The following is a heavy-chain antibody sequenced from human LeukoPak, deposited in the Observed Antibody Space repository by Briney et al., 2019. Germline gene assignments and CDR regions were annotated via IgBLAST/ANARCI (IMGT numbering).Heavy chain of an antibody. V-gene: IGHV3-23*01. CDR1: GFTFSSYA. J-gene: IGHJ6*02. CDR2: ISGSGGST. Sequence: GGSLRLSCAASGFTFSSYAMSWVRQAPGKGLEWVSAISGSGGSTYYAGSVKGRFTISRDNSKNTLYLQMNSLRAEDTAVYYCAKVTAYYYGMDVWGQGTTVTVSS. D-gene: IGHD1-14*01. CDR3: AKVTAYYYGMDV.